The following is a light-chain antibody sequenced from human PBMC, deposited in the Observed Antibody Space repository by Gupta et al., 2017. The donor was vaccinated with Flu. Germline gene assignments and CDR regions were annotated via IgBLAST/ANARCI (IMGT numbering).Light chain of an antibody. J-gene: IGKJ4*01. CDR1: QDISNY. V-gene: IGKV1-33*01. CDR2: DAS. CDR3: QQYDNLPLT. Sequence: DIQLTQSPSSLSAPVGDRVTIPCQPRQDISNYFKWYQQKPGKAPKLVIYDASNLETGVPSRFSGSGSGKDFTFISSSLQPEDIATYYCQQYDNLPLTFGGGTKVEIK.